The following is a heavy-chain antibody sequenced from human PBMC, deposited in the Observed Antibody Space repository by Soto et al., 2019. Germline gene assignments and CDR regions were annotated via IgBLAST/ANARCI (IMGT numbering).Heavy chain of an antibody. V-gene: IGHV3-21*01. D-gene: IGHD2-15*01. CDR2: ISSSGTFK. CDR3: ARDPPHGGTSSWDADS. J-gene: IGHJ4*02. CDR1: GFIFTTNS. Sequence: GSLRLSCEASGFIFTTNSMNWVRQVPGKGLQWLSSISSSGTFKPYGDSVKGRFTISRDNAKNSLFLQMNNLSGEDTGLYYCARDPPHGGTSSWDADSWGPGTLVTVSS.